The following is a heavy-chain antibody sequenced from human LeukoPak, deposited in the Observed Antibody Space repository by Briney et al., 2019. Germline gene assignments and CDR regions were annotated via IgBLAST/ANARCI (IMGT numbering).Heavy chain of an antibody. J-gene: IGHJ4*02. CDR2: IGSSDKTI. D-gene: IGHD2-15*01. Sequence: GGSLRLSCAASGFTFSVYYMSWIRQAPGKGLEWVSYIGSSDKTIYYADSVKGRFTISRDNARNSLYLQMNSLRAEDTAVYYCARRKRDCSGGSCYSRFDYWGQGTLVTVSS. CDR1: GFTFSVYY. V-gene: IGHV3-11*01. CDR3: ARRKRDCSGGSCYSRFDY.